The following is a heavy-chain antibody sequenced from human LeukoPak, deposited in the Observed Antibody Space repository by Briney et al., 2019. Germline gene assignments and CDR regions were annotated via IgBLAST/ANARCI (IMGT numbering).Heavy chain of an antibody. CDR2: ISSSSSYI. Sequence: PGGSLRLSCAASGFTFSSYAMSWVRQAPGKGLEWVSSISSSSSYIYYADSVKGRFTISRDNAKNSLYLQMNSLRAEDAAVYYCARDLLYSGYDSFDYWGQGTLVTVSS. D-gene: IGHD5-12*01. V-gene: IGHV3-21*01. J-gene: IGHJ4*02. CDR1: GFTFSSYA. CDR3: ARDLLYSGYDSFDY.